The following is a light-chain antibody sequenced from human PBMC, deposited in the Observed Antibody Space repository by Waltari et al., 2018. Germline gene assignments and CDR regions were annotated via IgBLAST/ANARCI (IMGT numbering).Light chain of an antibody. J-gene: IGLJ3*02. V-gene: IGLV3-21*04. Sequence: YVVTQPPSVSVTPGQTATLTCGGENIETKSVNWYQQKPGQAPFLVMFYDNDRPAGIPERFSGSNPGTTATLTINWVEAGDEADYHCQVWDDFIDSGVFGGGTRLSVL. CDR3: QVWDDFIDSGV. CDR1: NIETKS. CDR2: YDN.